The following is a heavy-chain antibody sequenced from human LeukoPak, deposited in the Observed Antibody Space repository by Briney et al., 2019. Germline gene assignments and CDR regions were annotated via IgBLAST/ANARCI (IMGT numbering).Heavy chain of an antibody. Sequence: GESLKISCKGSGYSFSSYWIAWVRQMSGKGLEWMGSIYPGDSDRRYSPSFQGLVTISADKSVTTAYLQWSSLRASDTAIYYCVVQAALGTSGVWGQGTTVTVSS. D-gene: IGHD3-10*01. CDR1: GYSFSSYW. J-gene: IGHJ6*02. CDR2: IYPGDSDR. CDR3: VVQAALGTSGV. V-gene: IGHV5-51*01.